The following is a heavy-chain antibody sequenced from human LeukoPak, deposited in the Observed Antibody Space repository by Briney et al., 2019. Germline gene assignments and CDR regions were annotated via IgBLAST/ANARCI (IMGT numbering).Heavy chain of an antibody. J-gene: IGHJ2*01. CDR1: GGSISSSSYY. CDR2: IYYSGST. CDR3: ARQGDYYDINFDL. V-gene: IGHV4-39*01. D-gene: IGHD3-22*01. Sequence: SETLSLTCTVSGGSISSSSYYWGWIRQPPGKGLEWIGSIYYSGSTYYNPSLKSRVTISVDTSKNQFSLKLSSVTAADTAVYYCARQGDYYDINFDLWGRGTLVTVSS.